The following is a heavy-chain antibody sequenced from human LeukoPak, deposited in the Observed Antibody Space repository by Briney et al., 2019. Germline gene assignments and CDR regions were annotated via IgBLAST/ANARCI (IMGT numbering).Heavy chain of an antibody. CDR1: GGSFSGYY. CDR2: INHSGST. CDR3: ARVVGYYYYYMDV. Sequence: SETLSLTCAVYGGSFSGYYWSWIRQPPGKGLEWIGEINHSGSTNYNPSLKSRVTISVDTSKNQFSLKLSSVTAADTAVYYCARVVGYYYYYMDVWGKGTTVTVSS. J-gene: IGHJ6*03. V-gene: IGHV4-34*01. D-gene: IGHD3-10*01.